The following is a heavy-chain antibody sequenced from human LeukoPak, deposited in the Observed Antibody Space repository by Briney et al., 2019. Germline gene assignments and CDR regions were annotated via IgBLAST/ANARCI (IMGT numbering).Heavy chain of an antibody. V-gene: IGHV1-24*01. CDR3: ATSPPHYDVLTGYYLSARYYFDY. Sequence: ASVKVSCKVSGYTLTELSMHWVRQAPGKGLEWMGGFDPEEGETIYAQKFQGRVTMTEETSTDTAYMEMSSLRSEDTAVYYCATSPPHYDVLTGYYLSARYYFDYWGQGTLVTVSS. CDR1: GYTLTELS. J-gene: IGHJ4*02. D-gene: IGHD3-9*01. CDR2: FDPEEGET.